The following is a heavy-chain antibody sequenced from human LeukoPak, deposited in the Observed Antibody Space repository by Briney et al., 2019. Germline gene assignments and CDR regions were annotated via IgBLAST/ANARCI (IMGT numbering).Heavy chain of an antibody. Sequence: SETLSLTCTVAAGSISSFYWRWIRPPPGQGRVWIGYIYYSGSTNSNPSLRSRVTITVDTSKNQFSLQMSPVTAADTAVYYCARPTPSGYSSGWYWYFDLWGRGTLVTVSS. CDR2: IYYSGST. CDR3: ARPTPSGYSSGWYWYFDL. D-gene: IGHD6-19*01. J-gene: IGHJ2*01. CDR1: AGSISSFY. V-gene: IGHV4-59*08.